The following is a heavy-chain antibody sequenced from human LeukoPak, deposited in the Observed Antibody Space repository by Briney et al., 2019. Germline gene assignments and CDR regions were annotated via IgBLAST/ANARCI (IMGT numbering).Heavy chain of an antibody. CDR3: APSLSTLNWFDP. CDR1: GFTFSDYY. Sequence: GGSLRLSCAASGFTFSDYYMSWIRQAPGKGLEWVSYISSSGSTIYYADSVKGRFTISRDNAKNSLYLQMNSLRAEDTAVYYCAPSLSTLNWFDPRGQGTLVTVSP. J-gene: IGHJ5*02. V-gene: IGHV3-11*04. CDR2: ISSSGSTI. D-gene: IGHD2-2*01.